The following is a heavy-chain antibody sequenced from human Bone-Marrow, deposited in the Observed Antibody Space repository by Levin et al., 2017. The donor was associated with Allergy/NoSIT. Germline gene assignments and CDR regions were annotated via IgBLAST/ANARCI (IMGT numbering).Heavy chain of an antibody. Sequence: SGGSLRLSCAASGFTFSSYAMHWVRQAPGKGLEWVAVISYDGINKYYADSLKGRFTISRDNSKNTLYLQMNSLTAEDTAVYYCATGGDSYGYVAFDYWGQGTLVTVSS. J-gene: IGHJ4*02. CDR2: ISYDGINK. CDR3: ATGGDSYGYVAFDY. V-gene: IGHV3-30-3*01. CDR1: GFTFSSYA. D-gene: IGHD5-18*01.